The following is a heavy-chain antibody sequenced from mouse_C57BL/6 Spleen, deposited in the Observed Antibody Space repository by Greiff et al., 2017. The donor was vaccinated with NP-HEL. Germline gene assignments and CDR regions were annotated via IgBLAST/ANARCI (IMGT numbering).Heavy chain of an antibody. CDR2: SRNKANDYTT. J-gene: IGHJ4*01. D-gene: IGHD2-10*01. CDR3: ARAYYSYAMDY. Sequence: EVNVVESGGGLVQSGRSLRLSCATSGFTFSDFYMEWVRQAPGKGLEWIAASRNKANDYTTEYSASVKGRFIVSRDTSQSILYLQMNALRAEDTAMYYWARAYYSYAMDYWGQGTSVTVSS. CDR1: GFTFSDFY. V-gene: IGHV7-1*01.